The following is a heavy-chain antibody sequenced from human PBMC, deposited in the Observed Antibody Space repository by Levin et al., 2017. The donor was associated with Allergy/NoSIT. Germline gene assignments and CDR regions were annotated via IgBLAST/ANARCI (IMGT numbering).Heavy chain of an antibody. CDR2: IYYTGTT. CDR3: ATDRAPNYYDSSGYYRDY. J-gene: IGHJ4*02. D-gene: IGHD3-22*01. V-gene: IGHV4-39*07. Sequence: PSETLSLTCTVSGDSINNKSYYWGWIRQPPGKGLEWIGTIYYTGTTYYNPSLKSRVTISVDTSKNQFSLKLGSVTAADTAVYYCATDRAPNYYDSSGYYRDYWCQGTQVTVSS. CDR1: GDSINNKSYY.